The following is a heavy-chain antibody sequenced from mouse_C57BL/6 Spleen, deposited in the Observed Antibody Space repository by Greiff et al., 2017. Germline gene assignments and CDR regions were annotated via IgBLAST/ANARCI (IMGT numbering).Heavy chain of an antibody. Sequence: VQLQQSGAELVKPGASVKISCKASGYAFSSYWMNWVKQRPGKGLEWIGQLYPGDGDTNYNGKFKGKDTLTADKSSSTAYMQLSSLTSEDSAVYFCARSGGYDDYYAMDYWGQGTSVTVSS. J-gene: IGHJ4*01. CDR2: LYPGDGDT. CDR3: ARSGGYDDYYAMDY. V-gene: IGHV1-80*01. D-gene: IGHD2-2*01. CDR1: GYAFSSYW.